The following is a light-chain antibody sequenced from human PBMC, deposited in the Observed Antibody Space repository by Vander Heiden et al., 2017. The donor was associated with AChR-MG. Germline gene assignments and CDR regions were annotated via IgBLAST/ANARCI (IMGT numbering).Light chain of an antibody. CDR3: QSYDRSLSVWD. V-gene: IGLV1-40*01. Sequence: QSVLTQPPSVSGAPGQTVTLSCSGTAPNIGAGYAVHWYQQLPGRAPKVLIFSNTDRPSGVPDRFSGSRSATSAFLTISGLQVEDEALYYCQSYDRSLSVWDFGGGTKLTVL. CDR2: SNT. J-gene: IGLJ2*01. CDR1: APNIGAGYA.